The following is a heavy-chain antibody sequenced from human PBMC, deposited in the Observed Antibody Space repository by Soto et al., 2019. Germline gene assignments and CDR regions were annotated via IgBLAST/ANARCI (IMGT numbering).Heavy chain of an antibody. CDR2: IYYSGST. D-gene: IGHD3-3*01. CDR1: GGSISSSSYY. Sequence: SETLSLTCTVSGGSISSSSYYWGWIRQPPGKGLEWIGSIYYSGSTYYNPSLKSRVTISVDTSKNQFSLKLSSVTAADTAVYYRASRRITLFGVLTLYCGPGTLLTVSS. CDR3: ASRRITLFGVLTLY. J-gene: IGHJ1*01. V-gene: IGHV4-39*01.